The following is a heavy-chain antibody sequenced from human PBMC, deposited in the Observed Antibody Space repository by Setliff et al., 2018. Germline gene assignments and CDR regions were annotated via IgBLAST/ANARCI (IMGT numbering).Heavy chain of an antibody. CDR1: GYSFTVFG. CDR3: VRGQGPRTVVAIPFDH. CDR2: ISPYYGST. D-gene: IGHD3-22*01. V-gene: IGHV1-18*01. J-gene: IGHJ4*01. Sequence: ASVKVSCKTSGYSFTVFGISWVRQAPGQGLKWMGWISPYYGSTNYAQKFQGRVTMTTDTSTSTAYMELTSLTSDDTALYYCVRGQGPRTVVAIPFDHWGHGTLVTVSS.